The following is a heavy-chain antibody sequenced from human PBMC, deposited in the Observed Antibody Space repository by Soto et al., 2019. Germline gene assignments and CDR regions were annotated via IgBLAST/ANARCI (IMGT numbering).Heavy chain of an antibody. D-gene: IGHD3-10*01. J-gene: IGHJ4*02. Sequence: HPGGSLRLSCAASGFTFSSYAMTWVRQAPGEGLEWVSVITNSGGDTLHADSVKGRFTIFRDNSKNTLYLQMNSLRAEDTAIYYCAKASGERYPGSRVFVFCCPAPRLTVSS. CDR2: ITNSGGDT. CDR3: AKASGERYPGSRVFVF. CDR1: GFTFSSYA. V-gene: IGHV3-23*01.